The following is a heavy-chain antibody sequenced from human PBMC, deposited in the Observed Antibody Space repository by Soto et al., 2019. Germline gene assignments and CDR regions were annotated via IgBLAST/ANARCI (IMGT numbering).Heavy chain of an antibody. Sequence: GESLKISCKGSGYSFATYWIGWVRQMPGKGLEWMGIIYPGDSDTRYSPSFQGQVTISADKSISTAFLLWSSRRAADTAIFYCARPTGPRHYYYGMDVWGQGTTVTVSS. CDR3: ARPTGPRHYYYGMDV. J-gene: IGHJ6*02. CDR1: GYSFATYW. CDR2: IYPGDSDT. V-gene: IGHV5-51*01.